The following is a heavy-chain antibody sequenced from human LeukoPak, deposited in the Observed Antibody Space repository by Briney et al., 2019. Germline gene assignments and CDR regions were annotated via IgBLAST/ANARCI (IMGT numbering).Heavy chain of an antibody. D-gene: IGHD2-2*01. J-gene: IGHJ4*02. CDR2: ISGSGGST. CDR1: GFTFSSYA. V-gene: IGHV3-23*01. CDR3: AKIPVDCSSTSCYPVDFDY. Sequence: GGSLRLSCAASGFTFSSYAMSWVRQAPGKGLEWVSAISGSGGSTYYADSVKGRFTISRDNSKNTLYLQMNSLRAEDTAVYYCAKIPVDCSSTSCYPVDFDYWGQGTLVTVSS.